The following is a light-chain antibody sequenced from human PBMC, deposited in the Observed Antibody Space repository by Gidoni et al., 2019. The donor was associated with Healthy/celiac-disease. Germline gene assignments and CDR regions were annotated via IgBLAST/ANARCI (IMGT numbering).Light chain of an antibody. J-gene: IGKJ2*04. CDR1: QSVSSSY. CDR2: GAS. Sequence: EIVLPQSPGTLSLSPGERATLSCRASQSVSSSYLAWYQQKPGQAPRLLIYGASSRATGIPDRSSGSGSGTDFTLTISRLEPEDFAVYYCQQYGSSPCSFGQGTKLEIK. V-gene: IGKV3-20*01. CDR3: QQYGSSPCS.